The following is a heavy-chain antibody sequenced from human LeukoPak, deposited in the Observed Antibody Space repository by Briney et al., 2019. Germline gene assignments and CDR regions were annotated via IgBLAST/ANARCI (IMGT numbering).Heavy chain of an antibody. CDR1: GGSFSGYY. Sequence: SETLSLTCAVYGGSFSGYYWSWIRQPPGKGLEWIGYIYYSGSTNYNPSLKSRVTKSVDTSKNQFSLKLSSVTAADTAVYYCAKHDSSGYQDAFDIWGQGTMVTVSS. V-gene: IGHV4-59*01. CDR2: IYYSGST. J-gene: IGHJ3*02. CDR3: AKHDSSGYQDAFDI. D-gene: IGHD3-22*01.